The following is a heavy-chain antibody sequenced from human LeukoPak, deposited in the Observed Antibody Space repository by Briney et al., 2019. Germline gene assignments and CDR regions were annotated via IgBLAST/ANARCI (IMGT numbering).Heavy chain of an antibody. D-gene: IGHD3-10*01. CDR3: ARPDYYGSGSYLY. CDR2: IYHSGST. CDR1: GGSISSSNW. J-gene: IGHJ4*02. V-gene: IGHV4-4*02. Sequence: SGTLSLTCAVSGGSISSSNWWSWVRQPPGKGLEWIGEIYHSGSTNYNPSLKSRVTISVDKSKNQFSLKLSSVTAAATAVYYCARPDYYGSGSYLYWGQGTLVTVSS.